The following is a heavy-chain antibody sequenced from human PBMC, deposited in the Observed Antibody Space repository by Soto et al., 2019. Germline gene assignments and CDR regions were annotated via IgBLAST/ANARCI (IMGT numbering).Heavy chain of an antibody. CDR2: INPNSGGT. CDR1: GYTFTGYY. Sequence: ASVKVSCKASGYTFTGYYMHWVRQAPGQGLEWMGWINPNSGGTNYAQKFQGRVTMTRDTSISTAYMELSRLRSDDTAVYYCARVDTAMVRIQTFDYWCQGTLVTVSS. J-gene: IGHJ4*02. CDR3: ARVDTAMVRIQTFDY. V-gene: IGHV1-2*02. D-gene: IGHD5-18*01.